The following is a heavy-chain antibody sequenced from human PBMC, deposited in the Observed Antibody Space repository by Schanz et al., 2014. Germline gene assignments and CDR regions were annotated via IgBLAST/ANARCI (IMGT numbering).Heavy chain of an antibody. Sequence: QVQLVQSWAEVKGPGASVKVSCKASGYTFTSYGISWVRQAPGQGLEWMGWISPYNGNTNYAMKLQGRVTMTTDTSTGTAYMELRSLRSDDTALYYCTRGGYSYALSAFDIWGQGTMVTVSS. V-gene: IGHV1-18*01. CDR3: TRGGYSYALSAFDI. CDR2: ISPYNGNT. J-gene: IGHJ3*02. CDR1: GYTFTSYG. D-gene: IGHD5-18*01.